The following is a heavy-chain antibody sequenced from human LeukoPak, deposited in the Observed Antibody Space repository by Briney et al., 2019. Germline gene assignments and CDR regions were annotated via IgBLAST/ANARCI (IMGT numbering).Heavy chain of an antibody. CDR3: XNHAAAGKXYFDY. V-gene: IGHV3-23*01. J-gene: IGHJ4*02. CDR1: GFTFSSYA. D-gene: IGHD6-13*01. Sequence: GGSLRLSCAASGFTFSSYAMSWVRQAPGKGLEWVSAISGSGGSTYYADSVKGRFTISRDNSKNTLYLQRNSLRAEDTAVYYGXNHAAAGKXYFDYWGQGTLVTVSS. CDR2: ISGSGGST.